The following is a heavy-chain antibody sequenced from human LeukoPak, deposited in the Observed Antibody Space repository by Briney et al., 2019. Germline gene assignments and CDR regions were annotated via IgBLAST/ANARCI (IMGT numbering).Heavy chain of an antibody. CDR1: GFTFSSYS. D-gene: IGHD3-16*02. J-gene: IGHJ6*02. CDR2: ISSSSSYI. V-gene: IGHV3-21*01. Sequence: PGGSLRLSCAASGFTFSSYSMYWVRQAPGKGLEWVSSISSSSSYIYYADSVKGRFTISRDNAKNSLYLQMNSLRAEDTAVYYCARDRDTDSYYYYYYGMDVWGQGTTVTVSS. CDR3: ARDRDTDSYYYYYYGMDV.